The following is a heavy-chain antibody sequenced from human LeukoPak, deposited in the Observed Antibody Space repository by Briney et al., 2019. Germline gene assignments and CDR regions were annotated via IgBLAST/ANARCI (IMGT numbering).Heavy chain of an antibody. Sequence: GGSLRLSCAASGFTFSSFAMSWVRQAPGKGLEWVSAIGSSGAGTHYADSVKGRFTISSDNSKNTVYLQMNSLRAEDTAVYYCAKDVEAREGYMDVWGKGTTVTVSS. CDR2: IGSSGAGT. J-gene: IGHJ6*03. D-gene: IGHD6-6*01. CDR1: GFTFSSFA. V-gene: IGHV3-23*01. CDR3: AKDVEAREGYMDV.